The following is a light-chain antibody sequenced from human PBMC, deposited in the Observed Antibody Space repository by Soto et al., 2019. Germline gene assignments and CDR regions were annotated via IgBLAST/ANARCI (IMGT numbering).Light chain of an antibody. J-gene: IGKJ4*01. CDR1: QSISTY. V-gene: IGKV1-39*01. CDR2: AAS. Sequence: DIQMTQSPYSLSASVGDRVTITCRASQSISTYLHWYQKKPGKAPNLLIYAASTLQSVVPSRFIVMLSWTDVTLTISSLKPEDLSTYFCQHGYSTPLTFGGGTKVYIK. CDR3: QHGYSTPLT.